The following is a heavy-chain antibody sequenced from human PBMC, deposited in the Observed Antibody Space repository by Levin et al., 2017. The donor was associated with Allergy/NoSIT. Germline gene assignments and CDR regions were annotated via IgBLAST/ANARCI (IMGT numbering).Heavy chain of an antibody. CDR3: ARVERLVYPDVFDI. CDR2: IHYSGST. Sequence: SETLSLTCTVSGGSISISTYWWGWIRQPPGKGLEWIGSIHYSGSTYYNPSPKSRVTMSVDTSKNQISLKLSSVTAADTALYYCARVERLVYPDVFDIWGQGTMVAVSS. D-gene: IGHD6-13*01. V-gene: IGHV4-39*01. J-gene: IGHJ3*02. CDR1: GGSISISTYW.